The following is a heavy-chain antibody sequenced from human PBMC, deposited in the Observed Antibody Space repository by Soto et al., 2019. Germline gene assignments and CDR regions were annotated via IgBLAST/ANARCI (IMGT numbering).Heavy chain of an antibody. V-gene: IGHV4-4*02. CDR3: ARDYGDYDGYYYYGMDV. D-gene: IGHD4-17*01. CDR1: GGSISSSNW. Sequence: QVQLQESGPGLVKPSGTLSLTCAVSGGSISSSNWWSWVRQPPGKGLEWIGEIYHSGSTNYNPSLKSRVTTSVDKSKNQFSLKLSSVTAADTAVYYCARDYGDYDGYYYYGMDVWGQGTTVTVSS. J-gene: IGHJ6*02. CDR2: IYHSGST.